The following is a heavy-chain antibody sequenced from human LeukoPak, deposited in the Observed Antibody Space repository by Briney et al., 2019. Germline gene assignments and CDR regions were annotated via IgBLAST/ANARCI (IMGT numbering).Heavy chain of an antibody. J-gene: IGHJ3*02. CDR3: ARARITMIVVAPGPDAFDI. CDR2: IYPGDSDT. CDR1: EYSFTSYW. Sequence: GESLKISCKGSEYSFTSYWIGWVRQMPGKGLEWMGIIYPGDSDTRYSPSFQGQVTISADKSISTAYLQWSSLKASDTAMYYCARARITMIVVAPGPDAFDIWGQGTMVTVSS. D-gene: IGHD3-22*01. V-gene: IGHV5-51*01.